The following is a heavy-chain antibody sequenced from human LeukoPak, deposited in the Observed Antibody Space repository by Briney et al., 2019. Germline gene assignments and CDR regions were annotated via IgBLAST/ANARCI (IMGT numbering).Heavy chain of an antibody. CDR3: TTSVEAAGAVGSYYDYYYGMDV. V-gene: IGHV3-15*01. CDR2: IKSKTDGGAT. J-gene: IGHJ6*02. CDR1: GFTFSNAW. D-gene: IGHD6-13*01. Sequence: AGGSLRLSCAASGFTFSNAWRSWVRQGPGQGLEWVVSIKSKTDGGATDCAARVTGCFTIFRGGSKQPLYLQMTRVNTEDTAVYYCTTSVEAAGAVGSYYDYYYGMDVWGQGTTVTVSS.